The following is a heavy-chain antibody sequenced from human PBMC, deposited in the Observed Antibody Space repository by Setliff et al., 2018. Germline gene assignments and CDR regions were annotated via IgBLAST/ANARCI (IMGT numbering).Heavy chain of an antibody. V-gene: IGHV1-18*01. CDR1: GYTFSSYA. Sequence: ASVKVSCKASGYTFSSYAMNWVRQAPGQGLEWMGWMSPVYGIANYARKFQGRVTMTTDTSTSTAYMELRSLTSDDTAVYYCAREGVDTRSSTDYRYYMDVWGKGTTVTVSS. CDR2: MSPVYGIA. CDR3: AREGVDTRSSTDYRYYMDV. J-gene: IGHJ6*03. D-gene: IGHD5-18*01.